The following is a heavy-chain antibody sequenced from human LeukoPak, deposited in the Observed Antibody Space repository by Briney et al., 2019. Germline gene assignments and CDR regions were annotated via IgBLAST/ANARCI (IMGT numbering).Heavy chain of an antibody. CDR2: IRYDGSNK. Sequence: GGSLRLSCAASGFTFSNAWMSWVRQAPGKGLEWVAFIRYDGSNKYYADSVKGRFTISRDNSKDTLYLQINSLRAEDTAVYYCAKELGPYDSSGYYGDWGQGTLVTVSS. J-gene: IGHJ4*02. CDR1: GFTFSNAW. V-gene: IGHV3-30*02. CDR3: AKELGPYDSSGYYGD. D-gene: IGHD3-22*01.